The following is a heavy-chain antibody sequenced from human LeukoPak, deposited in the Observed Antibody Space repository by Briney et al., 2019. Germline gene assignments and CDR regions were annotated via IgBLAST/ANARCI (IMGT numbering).Heavy chain of an antibody. CDR2: MNPNSGNT. Sequence: ASVKVSCKASGYTFTSYDINWVRQATGQGLEWMGWMNPNSGNTGYAQKFQGRVTMTRNTSISTAYMELISLRSEDTAVYYCARDVNYYDSSGYYYTAEYYFDYWGQGTLVTVSS. V-gene: IGHV1-8*01. CDR1: GYTFTSYD. D-gene: IGHD3-22*01. CDR3: ARDVNYYDSSGYYYTAEYYFDY. J-gene: IGHJ4*02.